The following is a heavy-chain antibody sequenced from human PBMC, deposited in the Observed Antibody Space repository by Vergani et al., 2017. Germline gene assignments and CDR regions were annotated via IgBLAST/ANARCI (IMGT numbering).Heavy chain of an antibody. CDR3: VKDAVSYENFFDS. D-gene: IGHD1-26*01. V-gene: IGHV3-23*01. Sequence: EVQLLESGGSLKQPGGSVRLSCAASGFTFSTYAMHWVRQAPGKGLEWVLALTGGGGSTYYADSFKGRFIISRDNSRDTLYLQMISLRPEDTATYYCVKDAVSYENFFDSWGQGTLVTVSS. J-gene: IGHJ4*02. CDR2: LTGGGGST. CDR1: GFTFSTYA.